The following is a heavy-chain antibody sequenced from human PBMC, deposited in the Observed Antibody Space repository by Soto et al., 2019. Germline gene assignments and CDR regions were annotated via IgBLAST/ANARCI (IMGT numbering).Heavy chain of an antibody. CDR3: RTQWLD. V-gene: IGHV3-15*01. J-gene: IGHJ4*02. CDR1: GFTFSDAW. CDR2: IKKKTDGGTT. Sequence: EVPLVESGGGLVKPGGSLRLSCAASGFTFSDAWMSWVRQAPGKGLEWVGLIKKKTDGGTTDYAAPVKGRFTISRDDSKNTLYLQMSSLKTDDTAVYYCRTQWLDWGQGTLVTVSS. D-gene: IGHD6-19*01.